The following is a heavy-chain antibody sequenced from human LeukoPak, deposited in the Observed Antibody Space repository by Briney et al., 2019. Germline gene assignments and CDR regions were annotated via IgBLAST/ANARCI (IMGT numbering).Heavy chain of an antibody. Sequence: GASVKVSCKASGYTFTTYYIHWVRQAPGQGLEWMGMINPSGGSTNYPQKFQGRVTMTRDTSTSTVYMELTSLRSEDTAVYYCGRDFAYGSGSTHFDYWGQGTLVTVSS. CDR3: GRDFAYGSGSTHFDY. CDR1: GYTFTTYY. D-gene: IGHD3-10*01. V-gene: IGHV1-46*01. CDR2: INPSGGST. J-gene: IGHJ4*02.